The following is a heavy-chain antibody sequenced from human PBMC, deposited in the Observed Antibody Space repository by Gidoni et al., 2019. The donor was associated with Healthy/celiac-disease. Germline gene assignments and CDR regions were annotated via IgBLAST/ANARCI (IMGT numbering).Heavy chain of an antibody. CDR2: IYYRGGT. V-gene: IGHV4-39*07. Sequence: QLQLQESGPGLVKPSETLCLPCTVSGGSISSSSYYWGWIRQHPGKGLEWIGSIYYRGGTSYTPSLKSRVTISVDTSKNQFFLKLRSVTAADTAVYYCASEENFPKQPDYWGQGTLVTVSS. CDR1: GGSISSSSYY. CDR3: ASEENFPKQPDY. D-gene: IGHD5-18*01. J-gene: IGHJ4*02.